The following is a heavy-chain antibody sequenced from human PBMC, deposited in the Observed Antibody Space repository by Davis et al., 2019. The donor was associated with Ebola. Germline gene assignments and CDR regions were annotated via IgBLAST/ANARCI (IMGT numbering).Heavy chain of an antibody. CDR1: GGSISSYY. Sequence: MPSETLSLTCNVSGGSISSYYWSWIRQPPGKGLEWIGYIYYSGSTNYNPSLKSRVTISVDTSKNQFSLKLSSVTAADTAVYYCARVGYSSGDYGMDVWGQGTTVTVSS. D-gene: IGHD6-19*01. CDR2: IYYSGST. J-gene: IGHJ6*02. V-gene: IGHV4-59*01. CDR3: ARVGYSSGDYGMDV.